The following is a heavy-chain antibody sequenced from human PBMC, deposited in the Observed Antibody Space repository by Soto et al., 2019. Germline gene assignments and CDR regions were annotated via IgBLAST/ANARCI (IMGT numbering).Heavy chain of an antibody. CDR3: VRANYFDF. CDR2: IYYRGNA. J-gene: IGHJ4*02. Sequence: QVQLQESGPGLVKPSETLSLTCTVSGGSINPYYWSWFRQPPGKGLEWIGSIYYRGNANGNPSLKIRLTISVDTSKNQFSLKLTSVTAADTAIYYCVRANYFDFWGQGTLVTVSS. V-gene: IGHV4-59*01. CDR1: GGSINPYY.